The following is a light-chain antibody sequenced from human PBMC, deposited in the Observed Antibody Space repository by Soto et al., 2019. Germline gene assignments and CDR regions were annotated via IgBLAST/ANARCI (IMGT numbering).Light chain of an antibody. CDR1: QSVSSS. V-gene: IGKV3-15*01. Sequence: EVVMTQSPATLSVFPGERVTLSCRASQSVSSSLAWYQQKPGQAPRLLIYSASTRATGIPARFSGSGSGTEFTLTISSLESEDIAVYYCQQYINGYTFGQGTKLEIK. J-gene: IGKJ2*01. CDR2: SAS. CDR3: QQYINGYT.